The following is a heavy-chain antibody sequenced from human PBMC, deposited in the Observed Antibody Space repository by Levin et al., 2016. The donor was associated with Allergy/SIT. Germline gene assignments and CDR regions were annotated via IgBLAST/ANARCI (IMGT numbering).Heavy chain of an antibody. D-gene: IGHD3-3*01. Sequence: SVKVSCKASGGTFSSYAISWVRQAPGQGLEWMGGIIPIFGTANYAQKFQGRVTITADESTSTAYMELSSLRSEDTAVYYCARVAYYDFWSGYWGYYYYMDVWGKGTTVTVSS. CDR2: IIPIFGTA. J-gene: IGHJ6*03. CDR1: GGTFSSYA. CDR3: ARVAYYDFWSGYWGYYYYMDV. V-gene: IGHV1-69*13.